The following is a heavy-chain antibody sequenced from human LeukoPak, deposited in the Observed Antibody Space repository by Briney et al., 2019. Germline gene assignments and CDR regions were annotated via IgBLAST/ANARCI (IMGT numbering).Heavy chain of an antibody. V-gene: IGHV3-48*03. Sequence: PGGSLRLSCSASGFTFTSFEFNWVRQAPGEGLECVAYITRSGSITHHADSVRGRFTISRDNAKNSLYLQMNSLRVEDTAVYYCARGGITVFGVIIRDFDSWGQGTLVTVSS. CDR2: ITRSGSIT. CDR1: GFTFTSFE. J-gene: IGHJ4*02. D-gene: IGHD3-3*01. CDR3: ARGGITVFGVIIRDFDS.